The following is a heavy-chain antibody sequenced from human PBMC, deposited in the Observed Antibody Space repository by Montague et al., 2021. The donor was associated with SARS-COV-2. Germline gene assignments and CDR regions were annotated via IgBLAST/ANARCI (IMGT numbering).Heavy chain of an antibody. V-gene: IGHV3-23*03. CDR1: GFTFNSYA. J-gene: IGHJ4*02. D-gene: IGHD3-10*01. Sequence: SLRLSCAASGFTFNSYAMSWVRQPPGKGLEWVSVIYSAGGSTSYADSVKGRFTISRDNSKNTLYLQMNSLRAEDTAVYYCFEESVDAYYFDYWGQGTLVTVSS. CDR3: FEESVDAYYFDY. CDR2: IYSAGGST.